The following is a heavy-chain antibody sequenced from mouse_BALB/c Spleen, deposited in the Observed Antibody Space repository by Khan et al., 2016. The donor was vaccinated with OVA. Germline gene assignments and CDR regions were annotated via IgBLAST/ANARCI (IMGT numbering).Heavy chain of an antibody. CDR3: ARGNRDFDY. CDR1: RYTFKNYV. J-gene: IGHJ2*01. CDR2: MNTYTGEP. Sequence: QIQLVQSGPELKKPGETVKISCKASRYTFKNYVMNWVKQAPGKGLKWMGWMNTYTGEPTYSDDFKGRFAFSLETSASTAYLQINNLKNEDTATYFCARGNRDFDYWGQGTTLTVSS. D-gene: IGHD2-1*01. V-gene: IGHV9-3-1*01.